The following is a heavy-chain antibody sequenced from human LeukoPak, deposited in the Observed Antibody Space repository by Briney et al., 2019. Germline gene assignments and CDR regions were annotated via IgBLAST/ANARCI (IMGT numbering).Heavy chain of an antibody. V-gene: IGHV1-8*01. CDR1: GYTFTSSD. Sequence: GASVKVPCKASGYTFTSSDINWVRQAAGQGLEWMGWINPNSGRTGYAQKFQGRVTMTANTSISTAYMELSSLRFDDTAVYYCARGRSGLAAAGTYDYWGQGTLITVSS. CDR3: ARGRSGLAAAGTYDY. D-gene: IGHD6-13*01. CDR2: INPNSGRT. J-gene: IGHJ4*02.